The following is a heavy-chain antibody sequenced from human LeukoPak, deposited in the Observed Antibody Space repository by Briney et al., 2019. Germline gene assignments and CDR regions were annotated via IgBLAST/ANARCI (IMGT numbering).Heavy chain of an antibody. J-gene: IGHJ6*04. Sequence: SSETLSLTCTVSGGSISSGGYYWSWIRQPPGKGLEWIGYIYHSGSTYYNPSLKSRLTISVDRSKNQFSLKLSSVTAADTAVYYCARVSFWPDVWGKGTTVTVSS. CDR2: IYHSGST. V-gene: IGHV4-30-2*01. D-gene: IGHD3-3*01. CDR3: ARVSFWPDV. CDR1: GGSISSGGYY.